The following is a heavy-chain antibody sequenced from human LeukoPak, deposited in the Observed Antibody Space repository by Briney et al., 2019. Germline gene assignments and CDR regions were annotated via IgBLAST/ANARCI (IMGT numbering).Heavy chain of an antibody. CDR3: ARGPNSSSTYYYYGMDV. CDR2: IYSGGST. J-gene: IGHJ6*02. CDR1: GFTVSSNY. V-gene: IGHV3-53*01. D-gene: IGHD6-13*01. Sequence: PVGSLRLSCAASGFTVSSNYMSWVRQAPGKGLEWVSVIYSGGSTYYADSVKGRFTISRDNSKNTLYLQMNNLRAEDTAVYYCARGPNSSSTYYYYGMDVWGQGTTVTVSS.